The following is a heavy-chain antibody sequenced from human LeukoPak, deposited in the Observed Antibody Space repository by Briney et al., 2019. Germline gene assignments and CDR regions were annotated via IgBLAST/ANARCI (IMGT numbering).Heavy chain of an antibody. J-gene: IGHJ5*02. V-gene: IGHV3-30*01. CDR2: ISYDGSNK. CDR1: GVTLCRYA. Sequence: VRSLRLSCAASGVTLCRYAIHWGRQAPGRGLEWVAVISYDGSNKYYADSVKGRFTICRDNSKNTLYLQMNSLSAEDTAVYYCVLCSTSWDWFVPWGQGTLVTVSS. CDR3: VLCSTSWDWFVP. D-gene: IGHD2-2*01.